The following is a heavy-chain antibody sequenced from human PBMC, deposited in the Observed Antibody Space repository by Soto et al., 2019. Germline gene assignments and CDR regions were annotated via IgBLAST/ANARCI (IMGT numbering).Heavy chain of an antibody. D-gene: IGHD2-15*01. CDR3: ASALVAGSFDY. J-gene: IGHJ4*02. Sequence: KASETLSLTCTVSGGSISSYYWSWIRQPPGKGLEWIGYIYYSGSTNYNPSLKSRVTISVDTSKNQFSLKLSSVTAADTAVYYCASALVAGSFDYWGQGTLVTVSS. V-gene: IGHV4-59*01. CDR2: IYYSGST. CDR1: GGSISSYY.